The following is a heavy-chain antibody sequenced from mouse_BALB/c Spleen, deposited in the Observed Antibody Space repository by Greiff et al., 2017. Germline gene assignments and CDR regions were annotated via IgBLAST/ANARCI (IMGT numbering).Heavy chain of an antibody. D-gene: IGHD2-4*01. V-gene: IGHV5-6-3*01. CDR1: GFTFSSYG. CDR3: AREDDYDVAWFAY. CDR2: INSNGGST. J-gene: IGHJ3*01. Sequence: EVKLMESGGGLVQPGGSLKLSCAASGFTFSSYGMSWVRQTPDKRLELVATINSNGGSTYYPDSVKGRFTISRDNAKNTLYLQMSSLKSEDTAMYYCAREDDYDVAWFAYWGQGTLVTVSA.